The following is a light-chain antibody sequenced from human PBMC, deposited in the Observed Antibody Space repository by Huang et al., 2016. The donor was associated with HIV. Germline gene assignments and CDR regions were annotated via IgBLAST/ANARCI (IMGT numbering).Light chain of an antibody. Sequence: EIVMKQSPATLSVFPGERATLSCRASQSVSSNLAWYQQKPGQSPRLLLYGASTRATGIPARFSGSGSGTEFTLTISSLQSEDFAVYYCQQYTNWPRTFGQGTKVEIK. CDR3: QQYTNWPRT. CDR2: GAS. V-gene: IGKV3-15*01. J-gene: IGKJ1*01. CDR1: QSVSSN.